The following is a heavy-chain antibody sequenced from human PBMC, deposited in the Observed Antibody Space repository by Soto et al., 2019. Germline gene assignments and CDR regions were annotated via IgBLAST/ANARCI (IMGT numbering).Heavy chain of an antibody. V-gene: IGHV1-2*02. CDR1: GYTFTGYY. Sequence: ASVKVSCKASGYTFTGYYMHWVRQAPGQGLEWMGWINPNSGGTNYAQKFQGRVTMTRDTSISTAYMELSRLRSDDTAVYYCARALIVVVPAAIQYWFDPWGQGTLVTVSS. J-gene: IGHJ5*02. D-gene: IGHD2-2*02. CDR3: ARALIVVVPAAIQYWFDP. CDR2: INPNSGGT.